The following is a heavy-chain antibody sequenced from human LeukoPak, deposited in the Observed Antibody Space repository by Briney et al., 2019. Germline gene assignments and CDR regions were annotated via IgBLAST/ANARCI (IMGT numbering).Heavy chain of an antibody. V-gene: IGHV1-46*01. CDR2: IKPSSVST. CDR1: GYTFSSYY. Sequence: GASVKVSCKASGYTFSSYYMHWVRRVRGHGREWMGIIKPSSVSTNYAQKFRRRVTITRDTSTNTVYMELSSLRSEDAAVFYCVRGASSIAALDPFWYFDLWGRGTLVTVSS. CDR3: VRGASSIAALDPFWYFDL. J-gene: IGHJ2*01. D-gene: IGHD6-6*01.